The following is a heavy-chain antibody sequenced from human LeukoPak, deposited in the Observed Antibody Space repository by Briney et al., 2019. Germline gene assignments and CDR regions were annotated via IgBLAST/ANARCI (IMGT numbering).Heavy chain of an antibody. CDR2: ISYYGSNK. D-gene: IGHD3-10*01. Sequence: GGSLRLSCAASGSTFSSYVMHWVRQAPGKGLEWVAVISYYGSNKYYADSVKGRFTLSRDNSKNTLYLQMNSLRAEDTAVYYCAKEAYYGSGSYYTRGMDVWGQGTTVTVSS. J-gene: IGHJ6*02. CDR1: GSTFSSYV. V-gene: IGHV3-30*18. CDR3: AKEAYYGSGSYYTRGMDV.